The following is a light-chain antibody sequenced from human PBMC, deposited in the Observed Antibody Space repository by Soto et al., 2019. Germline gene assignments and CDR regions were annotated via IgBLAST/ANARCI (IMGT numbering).Light chain of an antibody. J-gene: IGKJ4*01. CDR3: QQSYSTPLT. V-gene: IGKV1-39*01. CDR1: QSISSY. CDR2: AAS. Sequence: DIQMTHSPSSVSASVGDRVTMTCRASQSISSYLNWYQQKPGKAPKLLIYAASSLQSGVPSRFSGSGSGTDFTLTISSLQPEDFATYYCQQSYSTPLTFGGGTKVDIK.